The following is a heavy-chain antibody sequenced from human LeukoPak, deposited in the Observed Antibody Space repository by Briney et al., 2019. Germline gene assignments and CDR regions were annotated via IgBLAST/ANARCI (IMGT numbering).Heavy chain of an antibody. CDR2: ISSSSSYI. J-gene: IGHJ3*02. V-gene: IGHV3-21*01. D-gene: IGHD3-10*01. CDR1: GFTFSSYG. Sequence: GGSLRLSCAASGFTFSSYGMHWVRQAPGKGLEWVSSISSSSSYIYYADSVKGRFTISRDNAKNSLYLQMNSLRAEDTAVYYCARAAEWFGELFSDAFDIWGQGTMVTVSS. CDR3: ARAAEWFGELFSDAFDI.